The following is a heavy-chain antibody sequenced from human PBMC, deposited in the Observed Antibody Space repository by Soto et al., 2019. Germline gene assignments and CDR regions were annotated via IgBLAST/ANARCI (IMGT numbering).Heavy chain of an antibody. D-gene: IGHD3-22*01. Sequence: EVQLLESGGDLVQPGGSLRLSCAASGFTFSSYAMSWVRQGPGKGLEWVSGIGGSGDSTHYADSVKGRFTISRDNSKNTQYLQMNSLRAEDTAVYYCAKDWGYYYDSSGYYAYHGMDVWGQGTTVTVSS. CDR1: GFTFSSYA. V-gene: IGHV3-23*01. CDR3: AKDWGYYYDSSGYYAYHGMDV. J-gene: IGHJ6*02. CDR2: IGGSGDST.